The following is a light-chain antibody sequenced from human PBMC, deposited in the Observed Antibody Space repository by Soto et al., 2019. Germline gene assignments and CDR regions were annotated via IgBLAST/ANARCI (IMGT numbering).Light chain of an antibody. J-gene: IGKJ1*01. CDR1: QSIRHY. V-gene: IGKV1-5*01. CDR2: GAS. CDR3: QHHNSYSQT. Sequence: DIQMTQSTPTLSASVGDRVTITCRASQSIRHYLAWYQQMPGKAPKLLIYGASTLQSEVPSRFSGSGSGTEFTLTISSLQPDDFGTYFCQHHNSYSQTFGQGTKVEIK.